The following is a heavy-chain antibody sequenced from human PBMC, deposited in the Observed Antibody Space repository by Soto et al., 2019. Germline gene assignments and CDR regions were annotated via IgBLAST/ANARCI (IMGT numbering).Heavy chain of an antibody. V-gene: IGHV4-59*01. CDR2: IYYSGST. CDR1: GGSISSYY. Sequence: SETLSLTCTVSGGSISSYYWSWIRQPPGKGLEWIGYIYYSGSTNYNPSLKSRVTISVDTSKNQFSLKLSSVTAADTAVYYCARVRGLTGTTGWFDPWGQGTLVTVSS. CDR3: ARVRGLTGTTGWFDP. J-gene: IGHJ5*02. D-gene: IGHD1-7*01.